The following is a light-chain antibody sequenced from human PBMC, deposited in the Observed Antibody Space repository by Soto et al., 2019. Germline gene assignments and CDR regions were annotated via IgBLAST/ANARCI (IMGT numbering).Light chain of an antibody. V-gene: IGKV3-20*01. CDR3: QQYGSSPPWT. Sequence: EVVLTQSPGAVSLSPGERATLSCRASQSFVGSSLAWYQQKPGQAPRLLIYGASSRATGSPDRFSGSGSGTDFTLTISRLEPEDCAVYYCQQYGSSPPWTFGQGTKVDIK. J-gene: IGKJ1*01. CDR1: QSFVGSS. CDR2: GAS.